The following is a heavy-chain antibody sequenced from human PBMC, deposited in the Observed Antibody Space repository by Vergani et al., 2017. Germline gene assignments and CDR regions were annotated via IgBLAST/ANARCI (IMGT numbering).Heavy chain of an antibody. J-gene: IGHJ5*02. CDR1: GYTFTGYY. Sequence: QVQLVQSGAEVKKPGASVKVSCKASGYTFTGYYMHWVRQAPGQGLEWMGWINPNSGGTNYAQTFQGWVTMTRDTSISTAYMELSRLRSDDTGVYFCARRLRITIFGVVVPQSNWFDPWGQGTLVTVSS. V-gene: IGHV1-2*04. CDR3: ARRLRITIFGVVVPQSNWFDP. D-gene: IGHD3-3*01. CDR2: INPNSGGT.